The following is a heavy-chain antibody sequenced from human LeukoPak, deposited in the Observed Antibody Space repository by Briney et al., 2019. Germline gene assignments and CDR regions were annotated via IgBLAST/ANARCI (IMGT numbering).Heavy chain of an antibody. D-gene: IGHD4/OR15-4a*01. J-gene: IGHJ5*02. CDR1: GFTFSSYE. CDR3: ARTDYGDL. CDR2: ISSIGSTI. Sequence: GGSLRLSCAASGFTFSSYEMNWVRQVPGKGLEWVSYISSIGSTIYYAESVKGRFTMSRDNAKSSLYLQMNSLRAEDTAIYYCARTDYGDLWGQGTLVSVSS. V-gene: IGHV3-48*03.